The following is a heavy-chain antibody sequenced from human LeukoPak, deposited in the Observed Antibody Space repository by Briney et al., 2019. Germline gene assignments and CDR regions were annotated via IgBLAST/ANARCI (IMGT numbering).Heavy chain of an antibody. Sequence: PSETLSLTCTVSGASISTTTDYWAWIRHVPGKGLEWIGNVYHSGSTYYTSSLKSRVTISMDTSQNQFSLNLTSVTAADTAVYYCARTSSRYGANDFWGQGTLVTVSS. CDR2: VYHSGST. D-gene: IGHD2-2*01. CDR1: GASISTTTDY. V-gene: IGHV4-39*07. CDR3: ARTSSRYGANDF. J-gene: IGHJ4*02.